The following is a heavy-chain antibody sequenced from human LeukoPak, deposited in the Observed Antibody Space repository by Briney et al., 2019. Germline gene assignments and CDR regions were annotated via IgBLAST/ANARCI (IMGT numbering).Heavy chain of an antibody. CDR3: ARMAPRLLLRSYAFDI. CDR1: GGSISTSSFY. J-gene: IGHJ3*02. V-gene: IGHV4-39*01. CDR2: IHYSGTT. Sequence: SETLSLTCTVSGGSISTSSFYWGWIRQPPGKGLEWIGAIHYSGTTYYNSSLKSRVTMSVDTSKNQFSLKLSSVTAADTAVYYCARMAPRLLLRSYAFDIWGQGTMVTVSS. D-gene: IGHD3-22*01.